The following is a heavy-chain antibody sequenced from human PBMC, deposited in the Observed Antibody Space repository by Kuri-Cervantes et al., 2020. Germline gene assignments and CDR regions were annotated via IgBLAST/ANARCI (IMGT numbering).Heavy chain of an antibody. Sequence: SLKISCAASGFTFDDYAMHWVRQAPGKGLEWVSGISWNSGSIGYADSVKGRFTISRDNAKNSPYLQMNSLRAEDTAVYYCARAKSNDFWSGYYSYYYYGMDVWGQGTTVTVSS. J-gene: IGHJ6*02. CDR2: ISWNSGSI. CDR1: GFTFDDYA. V-gene: IGHV3-9*01. CDR3: ARAKSNDFWSGYYSYYYYGMDV. D-gene: IGHD3-3*01.